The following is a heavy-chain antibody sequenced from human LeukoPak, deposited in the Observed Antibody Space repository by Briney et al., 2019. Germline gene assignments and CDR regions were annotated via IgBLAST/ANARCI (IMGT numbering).Heavy chain of an antibody. CDR2: ISSSSSTI. CDR1: GFTFSSYS. J-gene: IGHJ4*02. Sequence: PGGSLRLSCAASGFTFSSYSMNWVRQAPGKGLEWASYISSSSSTIYYADSVKGRFTISRDNAKNSLYLQMNSLRDEDTAVYYCARDPDLRFLDSWVYWGQGTLVTVSS. V-gene: IGHV3-48*02. CDR3: ARDPDLRFLDSWVY. D-gene: IGHD3-3*01.